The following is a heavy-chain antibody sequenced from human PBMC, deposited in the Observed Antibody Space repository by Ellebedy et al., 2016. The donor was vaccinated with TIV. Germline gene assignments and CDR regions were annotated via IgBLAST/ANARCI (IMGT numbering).Heavy chain of an antibody. CDR1: GDSIRSYY. CDR2: LYSSGRT. V-gene: IGHV4-59*01. J-gene: IGHJ4*02. Sequence: MPSETLSLTCTVSGDSIRSYYWSWIRQAPGKGLEWIGYLYSSGRTNYNPSLKSRVTISIDTSKNQFSLKLSSVTAADTAVYYCARREGYYGSGSYYANWGQGTLVTVSS. D-gene: IGHD3-10*01. CDR3: ARREGYYGSGSYYAN.